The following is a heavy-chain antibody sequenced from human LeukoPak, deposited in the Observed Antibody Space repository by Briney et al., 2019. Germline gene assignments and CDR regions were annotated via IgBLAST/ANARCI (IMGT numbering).Heavy chain of an antibody. CDR2: IIPIFGTA. Sequence: ASVNVSCKASGGTFSIYAISWVRQAPGQGLEWMGGIIPIFGTANYAQKFQGRVTITADESTSTAYMELSSLRSEDTAVYYCARDGSYYYDSSGYPGDYWGQGTLVTVSS. CDR3: ARDGSYYYDSSGYPGDY. D-gene: IGHD3-22*01. CDR1: GGTFSIYA. J-gene: IGHJ4*02. V-gene: IGHV1-69*13.